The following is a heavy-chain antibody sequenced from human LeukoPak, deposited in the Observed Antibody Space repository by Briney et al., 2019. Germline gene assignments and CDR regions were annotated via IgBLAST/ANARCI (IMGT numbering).Heavy chain of an antibody. D-gene: IGHD3-10*01. CDR3: AREALPRGHFDY. J-gene: IGHJ4*02. V-gene: IGHV3-7*04. CDR1: GFTFSRYW. CDR2: IKEDGSEK. Sequence: GGSLRLSCAGPGFTFSRYWMSWVRQAPGKGLEWVANIKEDGSEKYYADSVKGRFTISRDSAKNSLYLQMNSLRAEDTAVYYCAREALPRGHFDYWGQGTLVTVSS.